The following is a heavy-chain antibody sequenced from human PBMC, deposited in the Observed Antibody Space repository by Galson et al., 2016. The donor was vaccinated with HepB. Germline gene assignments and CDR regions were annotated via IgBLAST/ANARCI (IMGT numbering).Heavy chain of an antibody. D-gene: IGHD6-13*01. CDR2: ISSSSSYI. V-gene: IGHV3-21*01. CDR3: ARAPIEVDGMRHYYYGMGV. CDR1: GFTFNRYT. J-gene: IGHJ6*02. Sequence: SLRLSCAASGFTFNRYTMNWVRQAPGKGLEWVAYISSSSSYIYYADSVKGRFTISRDNAKKSLYLQMNSLRAEDTAVYYCARAPIEVDGMRHYYYGMGVWGQGTTVTVSS.